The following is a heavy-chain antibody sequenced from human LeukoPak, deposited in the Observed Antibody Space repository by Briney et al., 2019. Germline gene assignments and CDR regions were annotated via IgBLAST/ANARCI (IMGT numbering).Heavy chain of an antibody. CDR3: ARRGSRSSGWLFDY. D-gene: IGHD6-25*01. V-gene: IGHV5-51*01. Sequence: GESLKISCKGSGYSFTTYWIGWVLQMPGKGLEWMVVIHPGDSDTRYSPSFQGQVTISADKSISTAYLQWSSLKASDTAIYYCARRGSRSSGWLFDYWGQGTLVTVSS. CDR1: GYSFTTYW. CDR2: IHPGDSDT. J-gene: IGHJ4*02.